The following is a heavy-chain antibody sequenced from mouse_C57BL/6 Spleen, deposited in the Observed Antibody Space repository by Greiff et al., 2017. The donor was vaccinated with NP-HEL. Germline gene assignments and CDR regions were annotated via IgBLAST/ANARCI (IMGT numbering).Heavy chain of an antibody. Sequence: EVQLQQSGPVLVKPGASVKMSCKASGYTFTDYYMNWVKQSHGKSLEWIGVINPYNGGTSYNQKFKGKATLTVDKSSSTAYMELNSLTSEDSAVYYCARSLSYWYFDVWGTGTTVTVSS. CDR1: GYTFTDYY. CDR2: INPYNGGT. D-gene: IGHD1-2*01. V-gene: IGHV1-19*01. CDR3: ARSLSYWYFDV. J-gene: IGHJ1*03.